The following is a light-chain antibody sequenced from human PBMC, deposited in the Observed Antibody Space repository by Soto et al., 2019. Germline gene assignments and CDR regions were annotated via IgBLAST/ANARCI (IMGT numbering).Light chain of an antibody. CDR1: QSISNN. J-gene: IGKJ2*01. V-gene: IGKV3-15*01. Sequence: EKVMTQSPVTLSMSPGESATLSCRASQSISNNLAWYHQKPGQASRLLIYRASTRATGIPARFSGSGSGTEFTLTISSLQPEDFAIYYCQQYDAWPYTFGQGTKLEI. CDR2: RAS. CDR3: QQYDAWPYT.